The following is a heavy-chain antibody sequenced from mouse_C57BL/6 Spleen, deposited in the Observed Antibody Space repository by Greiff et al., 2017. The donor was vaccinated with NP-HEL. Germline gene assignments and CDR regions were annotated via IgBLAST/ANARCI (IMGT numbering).Heavy chain of an antibody. D-gene: IGHD2-4*01. CDR2: IDPNSGGT. J-gene: IGHJ4*01. CDR3: AGDDYTRSYDAMDY. Sequence: VQLQQSGAELVKPGASVKLSCKASGYTFTSSWMHWVKQRPGRGLEWIGRIDPNSGGTKYNEKFKSKATLTVDKPSSTAYMQLSSLTSEDSAVYEWAGDDYTRSYDAMDYWGQGTSVTVSS. CDR1: GYTFTSSW. V-gene: IGHV1-72*01.